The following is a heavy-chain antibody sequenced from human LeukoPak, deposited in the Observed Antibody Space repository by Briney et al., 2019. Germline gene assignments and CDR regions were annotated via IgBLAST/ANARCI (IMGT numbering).Heavy chain of an antibody. CDR2: IRYDESDK. CDR1: GFTFSSYG. D-gene: IGHD2-2*01. CDR3: ATEVGVSAAAFDL. J-gene: IGHJ3*01. Sequence: GGSLRLSCAASGFTFSSYGMHWIRQAPGKGLEWVAFIRYDESDKYYADSVKGRFTISRDDAKNSLYLQMNSLRAEDTAVYYCATEVGVSAAAFDLWGQGTMVTVSS. V-gene: IGHV3-30*02.